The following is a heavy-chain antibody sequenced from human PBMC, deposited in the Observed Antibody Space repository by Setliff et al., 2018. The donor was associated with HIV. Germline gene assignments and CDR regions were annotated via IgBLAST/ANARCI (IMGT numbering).Heavy chain of an antibody. CDR3: ARGDYGSGSYYYGMDI. J-gene: IGHJ6*02. CDR1: GYSFTNYG. CDR2: ISSYNDNT. V-gene: IGHV1-18*01. D-gene: IGHD3-10*01. Sequence: GASVKVSCKASGYSFTNYGISWVRQAPGQGLEWMGWISSYNDNTNYALNLQGRVTITADESTSTAYMELSSLRSEDTAVYYCARGDYGSGSYYYGMDIWGQGTTVTVSS.